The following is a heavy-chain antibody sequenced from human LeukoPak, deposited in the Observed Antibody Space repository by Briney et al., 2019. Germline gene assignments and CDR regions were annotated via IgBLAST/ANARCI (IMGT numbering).Heavy chain of an antibody. CDR1: GGSISSYY. CDR2: IYYSGST. V-gene: IGHV4-59*01. CDR3: ARGDYGDSPGH. J-gene: IGHJ4*02. D-gene: IGHD4-17*01. Sequence: SETLSLTCTVSGGSISSYYWSWIRQPPGKGLEWIGYIYYSGSTNYNPSLKSRVTISVDTSKNQFSLKLSSVTAADTAVYYCARGDYGDSPGHWGRGTLVTVSS.